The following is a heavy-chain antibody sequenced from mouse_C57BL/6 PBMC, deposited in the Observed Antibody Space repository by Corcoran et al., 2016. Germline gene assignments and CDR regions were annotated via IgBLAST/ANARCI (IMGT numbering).Heavy chain of an antibody. V-gene: IGHV8-12*01. J-gene: IGHJ4*01. CDR1: GFSLSTSGMG. CDR2: IYWDDDK. D-gene: IGHD2-5*01. Sequence: QVTLKESGPGILQSSQTLSLTCSFSGFSLSTSGMGVSWIRQPSGKGLEWLAHIYWDDDKRYNPSLKSRLTISKDTSRNQVFLKITSVDTADTATYYCARRRDSNHTMDYWGQGTSVTVSS. CDR3: ARRRDSNHTMDY.